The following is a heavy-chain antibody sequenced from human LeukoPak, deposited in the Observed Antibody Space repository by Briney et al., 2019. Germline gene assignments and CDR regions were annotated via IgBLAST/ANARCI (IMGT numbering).Heavy chain of an antibody. D-gene: IGHD2-2*01. CDR3: ASIYCSSTSCPYYFDY. CDR2: IIPILGIA. J-gene: IGHJ4*02. Sequence: SVKVSCKSSGGTFSSYAITWVRQAPGQGLEWMGRIIPILGIASYAQKFQGRVTITADKSTSTAYKELSSLRSEDTAVYYCASIYCSSTSCPYYFDYWGQGTLVTVSS. CDR1: GGTFSSYA. V-gene: IGHV1-69*04.